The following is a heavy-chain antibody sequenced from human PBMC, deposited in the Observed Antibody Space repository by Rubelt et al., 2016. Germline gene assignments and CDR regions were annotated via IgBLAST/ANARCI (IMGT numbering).Heavy chain of an antibody. Sequence: VKKPGASVKLSCKASGYRFTRYYIHWVRQAPGQGLEWMGIINPDGGSTTYAQRFEGRVTVTRDMSTTTVYMELTSLRYEDTAVYYCARAYCGSDCYPRGYFQPWGQGTLVTVSS. CDR2: INPDGGST. J-gene: IGHJ1*01. CDR3: ARAYCGSDCYPRGYFQP. D-gene: IGHD2-21*02. CDR1: GYRFTRYY. V-gene: IGHV1-46*01.